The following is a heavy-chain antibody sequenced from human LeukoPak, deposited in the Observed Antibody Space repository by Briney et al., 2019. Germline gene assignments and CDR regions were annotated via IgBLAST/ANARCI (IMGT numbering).Heavy chain of an antibody. CDR2: IVVSSGNT. V-gene: IGHV1-58*01. D-gene: IGHD3-22*01. CDR3: AALMYDSSGSDAFDI. J-gene: IGHJ3*02. CDR1: GFTFTSSA. Sequence: SVKVSCKASGFTFTSSAVQWVRQARGQRLEWIGWIVVSSGNTNYAQKFQERVTTTRDMSTSTAYMELSSLRSEDTAVYYCAALMYDSSGSDAFDIWGQGTMVTVSS.